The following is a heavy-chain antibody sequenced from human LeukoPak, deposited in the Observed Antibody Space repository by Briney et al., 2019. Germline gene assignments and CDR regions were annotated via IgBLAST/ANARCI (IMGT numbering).Heavy chain of an antibody. V-gene: IGHV3-9*01. J-gene: IGHJ4*02. CDR3: AKDRHFDY. Sequence: GGSLRLSCAATGFTFDDYAMHWVRQAPGKGLEWVSGISWNSGSIGYADSVKGRFTISRDNAKNSLYLQMNSLRAEDTALYYCAKDRHFDYWGQGTLVTVSS. CDR2: ISWNSGSI. CDR1: GFTFDDYA.